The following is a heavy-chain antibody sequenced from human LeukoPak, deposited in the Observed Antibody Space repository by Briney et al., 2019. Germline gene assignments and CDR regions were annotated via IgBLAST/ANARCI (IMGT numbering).Heavy chain of an antibody. CDR2: ISAYNGNT. D-gene: IGHD3-16*02. V-gene: IGHV1-18*01. Sequence: GASVTVSCKASGYTFTSYGISWVRQAPGQGLEWMGWISAYNGNTNYAQKLQGRVTMTTDTSTSTAYMELRSLRSDDTAVYYCARSGDDYVWGSYRYFDYWGQGTLVTVSS. CDR3: ARSGDDYVWGSYRYFDY. CDR1: GYTFTSYG. J-gene: IGHJ4*02.